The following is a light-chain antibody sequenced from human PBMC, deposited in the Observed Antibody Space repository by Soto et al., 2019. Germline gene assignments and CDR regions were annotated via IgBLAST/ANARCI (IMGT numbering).Light chain of an antibody. CDR1: SSDVGSYNY. Sequence: QSVLTQPASVSGSPGQSITISCAGTSSDVGSYNYVSWYQQHPGKAPKLMIYEVSNRPSGVSSRFSGSKSGNTASLTISGLQAEDEADYYCCSYAGRNNYVFGTGTKLTVL. CDR3: CSYAGRNNYV. V-gene: IGLV2-14*01. J-gene: IGLJ1*01. CDR2: EVS.